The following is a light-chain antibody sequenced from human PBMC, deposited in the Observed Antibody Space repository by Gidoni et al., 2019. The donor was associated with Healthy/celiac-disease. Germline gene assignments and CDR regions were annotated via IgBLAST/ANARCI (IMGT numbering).Light chain of an antibody. CDR2: DAS. CDR1: QSVSSY. V-gene: IGKV3-11*01. Sequence: EIVLTQCPATLSLSPGERATLSCRASQSVSSYLAWYQQKPGQAPRLLIYDASNRATGIPARFSGSGSGTDFTLTISSLEPEDFAVYYCQQRSNWPRVTFXGXTKVEIK. CDR3: QQRSNWPRVT. J-gene: IGKJ4*01.